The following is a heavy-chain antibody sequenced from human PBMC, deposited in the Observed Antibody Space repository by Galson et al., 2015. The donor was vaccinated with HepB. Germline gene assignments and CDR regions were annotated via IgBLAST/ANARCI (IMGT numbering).Heavy chain of an antibody. Sequence: SVKVSCKASGYPFTEYDINWVRRATGQGLEWMGWMDPGSGNTDYSQRFQGRVSMTRDTSIRTAYMELTNLISNDTAVYYCLTEGQDNWGQGTLVTVSS. V-gene: IGHV1-8*01. CDR2: MDPGSGNT. CDR1: GYPFTEYD. CDR3: LTEGQDN. J-gene: IGHJ4*02.